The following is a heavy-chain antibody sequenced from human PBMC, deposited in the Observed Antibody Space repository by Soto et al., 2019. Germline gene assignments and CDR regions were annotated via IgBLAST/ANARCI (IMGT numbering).Heavy chain of an antibody. D-gene: IGHD3-22*01. CDR3: AKDFYDSSGSPSRAWYGMDV. CDR2: ISWNSGSI. CDR1: GFTFDDYA. J-gene: IGHJ6*02. V-gene: IGHV3-9*01. Sequence: GGSLRLSCAASGFTFDDYAMHWVRQAPGKGLEWVSGISWNSGSIGYADSVKGRFTISRDNAKNSLYLQMNSLRAEDTALYYCAKDFYDSSGSPSRAWYGMDVWGQGTTVTVSS.